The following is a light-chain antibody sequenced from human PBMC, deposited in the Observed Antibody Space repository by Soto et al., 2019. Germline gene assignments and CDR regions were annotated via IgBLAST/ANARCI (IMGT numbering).Light chain of an antibody. CDR1: ISDVGSYNY. Sequence: QSVLTQPASVSGSPGQSITISCTGTISDVGSYNYVSWYQQYPGKAPKLMIYHVSTRPSGVSDRFSGSKSGNTASLTISGLRAEDEADYYCGSYTTSSNYVFGTGTKVTVL. J-gene: IGLJ1*01. CDR3: GSYTTSSNYV. CDR2: HVS. V-gene: IGLV2-14*03.